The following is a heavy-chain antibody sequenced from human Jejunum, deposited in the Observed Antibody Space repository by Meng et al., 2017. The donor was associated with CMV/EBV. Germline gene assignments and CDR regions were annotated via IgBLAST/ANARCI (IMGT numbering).Heavy chain of an antibody. J-gene: IGHJ4*02. V-gene: IGHV4-34*01. CDR1: GGSCSGYD. Sequence: YGGSCSGYDWSWIRQSPGQGREWIGQINHSGSASYNPSIRRRVTISEDTSKNQFSLGLTSVTAADTAIYYCARKYCGSSNCYPFDYWGQGELVTVSS. D-gene: IGHD2-2*01. CDR3: ARKYCGSSNCYPFDY. CDR2: INHSGSA.